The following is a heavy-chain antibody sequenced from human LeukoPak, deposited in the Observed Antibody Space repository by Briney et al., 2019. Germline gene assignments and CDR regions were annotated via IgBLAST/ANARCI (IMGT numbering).Heavy chain of an antibody. CDR3: ARGPIVAVPAVYYYYMDV. Sequence: SETLSLTCAVYDGSFIGYYWTWVRQTPGKGLEWIGDTLHSGDPNYNPSLESRATISVDTSKHQFTLNLTSVTAADTAVYFCARGPIVAVPAVYYYYMDVWGSGTTVTVSS. D-gene: IGHD2-2*01. V-gene: IGHV4-34*01. J-gene: IGHJ6*03. CDR2: TLHSGDP. CDR1: DGSFIGYY.